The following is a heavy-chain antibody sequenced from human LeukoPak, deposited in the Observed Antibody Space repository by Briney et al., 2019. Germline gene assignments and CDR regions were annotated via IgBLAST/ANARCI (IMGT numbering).Heavy chain of an antibody. CDR3: AKDVRVYDY. J-gene: IGHJ4*02. CDR1: GFTFSSYA. CDR2: ISGSGGST. Sequence: GGSLRLSCAAAGFTFSSYAMSWVRQAPGKGLEWVSGISGSGGSTYYADSVKGRFTIPRDNSKNTLYLQMNSLRAEGTAVYYCAKDVRVYDYWGQGTLVTVSS. V-gene: IGHV3-23*01.